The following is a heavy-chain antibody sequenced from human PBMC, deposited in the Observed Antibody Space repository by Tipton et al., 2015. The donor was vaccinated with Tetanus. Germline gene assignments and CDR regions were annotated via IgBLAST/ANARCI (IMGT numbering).Heavy chain of an antibody. D-gene: IGHD3-22*01. CDR2: IYYTGST. Sequence: TLSLTCTVYGGSISSSTYYWGWLRQPPGKGLEWIATIYYTGSTYYNPSLKSRVTISADTSKNQYSLELSSVTAADTAVYYCARADSNGYYLDWGQGTLVTVSS. J-gene: IGHJ4*02. V-gene: IGHV4-39*01. CDR3: ARADSNGYYLD. CDR1: GGSISSSTYY.